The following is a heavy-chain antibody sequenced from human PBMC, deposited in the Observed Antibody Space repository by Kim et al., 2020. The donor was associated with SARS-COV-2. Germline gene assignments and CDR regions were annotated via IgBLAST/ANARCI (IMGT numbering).Heavy chain of an antibody. V-gene: IGHV4-39*01. Sequence: TFYTPSLKSRLTISVDTPKNQFSLKRISVTAADTAVYYCARQIKWLQVFDDWGQGTRVTVSS. CDR2: T. J-gene: IGHJ5*02. CDR3: ARQIKWLQVFDD. D-gene: IGHD5-12*01.